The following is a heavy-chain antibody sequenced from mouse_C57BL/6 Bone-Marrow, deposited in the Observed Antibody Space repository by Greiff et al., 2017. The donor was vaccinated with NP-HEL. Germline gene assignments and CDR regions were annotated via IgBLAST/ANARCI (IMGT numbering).Heavy chain of an antibody. J-gene: IGHJ1*03. CDR3: ARGIWDYDGYFDV. Sequence: VQLQQSGPELVKPGAPVKISCKASSYAFSSSWMNWVKQRPGKGLEWIGRIYPGDGDTNYNGKFKGKATLTADKSSSTAYMQLSSLTSEDSAVYFCARGIWDYDGYFDVWGTGTTVTVSS. CDR2: IYPGDGDT. V-gene: IGHV1-82*01. CDR1: SYAFSSSW. D-gene: IGHD2-4*01.